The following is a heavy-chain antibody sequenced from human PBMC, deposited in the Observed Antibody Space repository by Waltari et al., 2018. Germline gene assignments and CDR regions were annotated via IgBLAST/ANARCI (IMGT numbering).Heavy chain of an antibody. CDR2: IYYSGST. Sequence: QLQLQESGPGLVKPSATLSLTCTVSGGSISSSSYSLGGVRQPPGKGLEWIGSIYYSGSTYYNPSLKSRVTISVDTSKNQFSLKLSSVTAADTAVYYCASLSSGSYYGMDVWGQGTTVTVSS. CDR1: GGSISSSSYS. CDR3: ASLSSGSYYGMDV. V-gene: IGHV4-39*07. J-gene: IGHJ6*02. D-gene: IGHD1-26*01.